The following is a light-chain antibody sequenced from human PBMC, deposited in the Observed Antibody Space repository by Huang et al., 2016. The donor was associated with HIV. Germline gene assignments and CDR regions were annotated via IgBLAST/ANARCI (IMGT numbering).Light chain of an antibody. Sequence: EIVLTQSPVTLSLSPGDRATLSCRARQSIGTYLAWYQQKSGQAPQLIIYDVSNRAAGVPARFSASGFETDFTLTIASLDPDDFAIYHCQQRSKWPLTFGGGTKVEMK. CDR3: QQRSKWPLT. CDR2: DVS. CDR1: QSIGTY. J-gene: IGKJ4*01. V-gene: IGKV3-11*01.